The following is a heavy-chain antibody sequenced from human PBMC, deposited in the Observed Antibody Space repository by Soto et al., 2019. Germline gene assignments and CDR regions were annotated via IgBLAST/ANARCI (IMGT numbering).Heavy chain of an antibody. J-gene: IGHJ4*02. CDR3: ARDPSHGSGSYLDY. CDR1: GFNFNNYG. Sequence: WGSLRLSCTASGFNFNNYGMHWVRQAPGKGLEWVAVIWYDGSNKYYAVSVKGRFTISRDNSKNTMYLQMSSLRAEDTAVYFCARDPSHGSGSYLDYWGQGTLVTVSS. D-gene: IGHD3-10*01. V-gene: IGHV3-33*01. CDR2: IWYDGSNK.